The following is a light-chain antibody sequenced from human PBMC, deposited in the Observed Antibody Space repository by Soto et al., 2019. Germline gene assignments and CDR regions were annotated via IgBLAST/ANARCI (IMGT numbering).Light chain of an antibody. V-gene: IGLV2-11*01. CDR2: TVT. CDR3: SSYAGASTPVV. J-gene: IGLJ2*01. CDR1: SSDVGGYDW. Sequence: QSALTQPRSVFGSPGQSVTISCTGTSSDVGGYDWVSWYQQHPGKAPKLIIYTVTERPSGVPDRFSGSKSGSTASLTISGLRAEDEADYYCSSYAGASTPVVFGGGTKLTVL.